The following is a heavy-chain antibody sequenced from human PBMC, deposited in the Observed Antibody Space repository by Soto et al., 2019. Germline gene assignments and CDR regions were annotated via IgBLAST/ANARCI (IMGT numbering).Heavy chain of an antibody. D-gene: IGHD3-22*01. CDR1: EFTLDDYV. V-gene: IGHV3-9*01. CDR2: ISWNSGSI. CDR3: VKQLRYYYDSSGYYAFDY. Sequence: GGSLRLSCAASEFTLDDYVMHWVRQAPGKGLEWVSGISWNSGSIGYADSVKGRFTISRDNAKNSLYLQMNSLRAEDAALYYCVKQLRYYYDSSGYYAFDYWGQGTLVTVSS. J-gene: IGHJ4*02.